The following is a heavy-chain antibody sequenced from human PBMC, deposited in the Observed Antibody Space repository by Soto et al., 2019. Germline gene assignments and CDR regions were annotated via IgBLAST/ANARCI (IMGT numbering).Heavy chain of an antibody. CDR1: GGTFSNHI. Sequence: SVKVSCKASGGTFSNHIITWVRQAPGQGPEWMGRIIPMLAITNYAQKFQGRVTITADKSTTTAYMEVSSLRPEDTAMYYCVRGSPIGSAFSGHDDIDSWGQGTLVTVSS. V-gene: IGHV1-69*02. CDR2: IIPMLAIT. CDR3: VRGSPIGSAFSGHDDIDS. J-gene: IGHJ4*02. D-gene: IGHD5-12*01.